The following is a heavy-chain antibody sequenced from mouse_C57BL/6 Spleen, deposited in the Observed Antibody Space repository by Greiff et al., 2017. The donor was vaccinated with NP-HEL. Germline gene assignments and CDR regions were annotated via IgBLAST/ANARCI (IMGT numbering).Heavy chain of an antibody. CDR1: GFTFSSYG. V-gene: IGHV5-6*01. D-gene: IGHD1-1*01. Sequence: EVQLVESGGDLVKPGGSLKLSCAASGFTFSSYGMSWVRQTPDKRLEWVATISSGGSYTYYPDSVKGRFTISRDNAKNTLYLQMSSLKSEDTAMYYCARHVGSEGGFDYWGQGTTLSVSS. J-gene: IGHJ2*01. CDR2: ISSGGSYT. CDR3: ARHVGSEGGFDY.